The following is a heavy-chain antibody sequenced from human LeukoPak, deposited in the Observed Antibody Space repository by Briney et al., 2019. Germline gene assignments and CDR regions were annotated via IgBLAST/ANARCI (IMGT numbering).Heavy chain of an antibody. D-gene: IGHD3-10*01. V-gene: IGHV1-2*04. CDR3: ARDYYGSGTNWFDP. Sequence: ASVKVSCKASGYTFTGYYLHWVRQAPGQGLEWMGWINPNSGGTNYAQNFQGWVTMTRDTSISTAYMELSRLRSDDTAVYYCARDYYGSGTNWFDPWGQGTLVTVSS. CDR1: GYTFTGYY. J-gene: IGHJ5*02. CDR2: INPNSGGT.